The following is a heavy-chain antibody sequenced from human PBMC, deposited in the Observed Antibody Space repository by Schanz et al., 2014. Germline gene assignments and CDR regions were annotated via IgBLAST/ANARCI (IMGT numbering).Heavy chain of an antibody. CDR1: GFTASSHS. CDR2: ISGRDGST. CDR3: ANNWNLDY. V-gene: IGHV3-23*04. D-gene: IGHD1-20*01. Sequence: EVQLVESGGGLVKPGGSLRLSCGVSGFTASSHSMNWVRQAPGKGLEWLSVISGRDGSTYYADSVRGRFTISRDNSKNTLYLQMNSLRAEDTAVYYCANNWNLDYWGQGTLVTVSS. J-gene: IGHJ4*02.